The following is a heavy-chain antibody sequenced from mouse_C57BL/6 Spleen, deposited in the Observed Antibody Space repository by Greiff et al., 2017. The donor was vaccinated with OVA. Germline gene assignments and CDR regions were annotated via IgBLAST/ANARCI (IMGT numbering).Heavy chain of an antibody. Sequence: VKVVESGPELVKPGASVKISCKASGYAFSSSWLNWVKQRPGKGLGWIGRIYPGDGDTNYNGKFKGKATLTADKSSSTAYMQLSSLTSEDSAVYFCARGNYDYYAMDYWGQGTSVTVSS. CDR1: GYAFSSSW. CDR3: ARGNYDYYAMDY. J-gene: IGHJ4*01. V-gene: IGHV1-82*01. CDR2: IYPGDGDT.